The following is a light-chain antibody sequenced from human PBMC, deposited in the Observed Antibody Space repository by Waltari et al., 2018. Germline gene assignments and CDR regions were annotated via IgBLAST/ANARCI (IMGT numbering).Light chain of an antibody. CDR3: QHYVRLPAT. Sequence: EIVLTQSPGSLSSSPGERVTPSCRASQNVSRALAWYQQKPGQAPRVLIFGASNRATGIPDRFSGSWSETDVSLTISRLEPEDFAVYYCQHYVRLPATFGRGTKVEIK. J-gene: IGKJ1*01. CDR2: GAS. V-gene: IGKV3-20*01. CDR1: QNVSRA.